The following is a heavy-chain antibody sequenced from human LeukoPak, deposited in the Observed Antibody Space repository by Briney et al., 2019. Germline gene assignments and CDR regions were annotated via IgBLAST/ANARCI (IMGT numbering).Heavy chain of an antibody. CDR3: ARAPTPYYDFWSGYYPDPNWFDP. D-gene: IGHD3-3*01. CDR1: GYTFTGYY. V-gene: IGHV1-2*04. Sequence: ASVTVSCTASGYTFTGYYMHWVRQAPGQGLEWMGWINPNSGGTNYAQKFQGWVTMTRDTSISTAYMELSRPRSDDTAVYYCARAPTPYYDFWSGYYPDPNWFDPWGQGTLVTVSS. CDR2: INPNSGGT. J-gene: IGHJ5*02.